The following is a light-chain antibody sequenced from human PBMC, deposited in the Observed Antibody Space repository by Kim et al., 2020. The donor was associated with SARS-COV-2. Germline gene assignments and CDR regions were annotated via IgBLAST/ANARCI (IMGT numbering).Light chain of an antibody. CDR3: QVWDSGVV. Sequence: SYELTQPLSVSVALGQTATITCGGKNIGDRTVHWYQQKPGQAPVLVIYRDRSRPSGIPERFSGSNSGNTATLTISRAQAGDEADYYCQVWDSGVVFGGGTQLTVL. CDR1: NIGDRT. CDR2: RDR. J-gene: IGLJ2*01. V-gene: IGLV3-9*01.